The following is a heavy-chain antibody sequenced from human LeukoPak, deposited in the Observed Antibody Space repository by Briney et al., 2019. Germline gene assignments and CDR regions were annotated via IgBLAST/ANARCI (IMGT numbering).Heavy chain of an antibody. Sequence: ASVKVSCKASGYTFTGYYMHWVRQAPGQGLEWMGWINPNSGGTNYAQKFQGRVTMTRDTSISTAYMELSRLRSDDTAVYYCARGDGSGFYYFDYWGQGTLVAVSS. V-gene: IGHV1-2*02. D-gene: IGHD5-24*01. CDR3: ARGDGSGFYYFDY. CDR2: INPNSGGT. CDR1: GYTFTGYY. J-gene: IGHJ4*02.